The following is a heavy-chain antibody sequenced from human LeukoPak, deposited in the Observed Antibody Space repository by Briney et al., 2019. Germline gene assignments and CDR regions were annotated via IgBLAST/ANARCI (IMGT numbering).Heavy chain of an antibody. D-gene: IGHD3-22*01. Sequence: PGGSLRLSCAASGFTFSSYAMSWVRQAPGKGLEWVSAISGSGGSTYYADSVKGRFTISRDNSKNTLYLQMNSLRAEDTAVYYCAKENDSSGYPLYDAFDIWGQGTMVTVSS. V-gene: IGHV3-23*01. CDR3: AKENDSSGYPLYDAFDI. CDR1: GFTFSSYA. J-gene: IGHJ3*02. CDR2: ISGSGGST.